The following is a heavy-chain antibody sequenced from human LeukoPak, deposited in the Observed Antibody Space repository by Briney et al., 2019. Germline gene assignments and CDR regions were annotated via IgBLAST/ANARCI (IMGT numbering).Heavy chain of an antibody. V-gene: IGHV1-18*01. CDR1: GYTLTSYG. CDR3: ARVPPMNYYDSSGYRGSFDY. J-gene: IGHJ4*02. D-gene: IGHD3-22*01. CDR2: ISAYNGNT. Sequence: GASVKVSCKASGYTLTSYGISWVRQAPGQGLEWMGWISAYNGNTNYAQKLQGRVTMTTDTSTSTAYMELRSLRSDDTAVYYCARVPPMNYYDSSGYRGSFDYWGQGTLVTVSS.